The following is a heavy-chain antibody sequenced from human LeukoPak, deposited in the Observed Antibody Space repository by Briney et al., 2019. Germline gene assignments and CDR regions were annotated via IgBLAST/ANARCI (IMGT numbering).Heavy chain of an antibody. D-gene: IGHD6-13*01. CDR2: ISAYNGNT. J-gene: IGHJ4*02. CDR1: GYTFTSYG. V-gene: IGHV1-18*01. Sequence: ASVKVSCKASGYTFTSYGISWVRQAPGQGLEWMGWISAYNGNTNYAQKLQGRVTMTTDTSTSTAYMELRSLRSDDTAVYYCARDRREYIAAAGPPDFDYWGQGTLVTVSS. CDR3: ARDRREYIAAAGPPDFDY.